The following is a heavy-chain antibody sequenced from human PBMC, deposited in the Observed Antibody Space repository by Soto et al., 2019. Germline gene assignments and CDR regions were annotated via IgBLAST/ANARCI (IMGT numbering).Heavy chain of an antibody. CDR3: ARGSSGYISSWYYFDY. CDR1: GFTFTDYA. J-gene: IGHJ4*02. V-gene: IGHV3-23*01. D-gene: IGHD6-13*01. Sequence: VQVLESGGGLVQPGGSLRLSCAASGFTFTDYALSWVRQAPGKGLEWVATISGIGGSTYLADSVKGRLSISRDNSKNTVSLLMNSLRAEDTAVYFCARGSSGYISSWYYFDYWGRGTLVTVSS. CDR2: ISGIGGST.